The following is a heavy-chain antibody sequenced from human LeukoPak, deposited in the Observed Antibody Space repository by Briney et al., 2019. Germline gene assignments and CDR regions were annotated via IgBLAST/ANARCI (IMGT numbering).Heavy chain of an antibody. Sequence: SVKVSCKSSGYTFTGYYMHWVRQAPGQGLEWMGWINPDSGGTNYAQKFQGRVTMTRDTSSSTAYMELSRLRSDDTAVYYCARTAIFSPFSFDYWGQGTLVT. CDR1: GYTFTGYY. CDR3: ARTAIFSPFSFDY. V-gene: IGHV1-2*02. D-gene: IGHD3-9*01. CDR2: INPDSGGT. J-gene: IGHJ4*02.